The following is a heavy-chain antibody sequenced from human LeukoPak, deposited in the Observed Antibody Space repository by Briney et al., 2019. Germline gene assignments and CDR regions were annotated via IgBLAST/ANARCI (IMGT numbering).Heavy chain of an antibody. CDR3: ARDPRYSRSGYFDS. J-gene: IGHJ4*01. CDR1: GFTFDDYT. CDR2: IRYDGSNK. Sequence: PGGSLRLSCAASGFTFDDYTMHWVRQAPGKGLEWVAFIRYDGSNKYYADSVKGRFTISRDNSKNTLYLQMNSLRAEDTAVYYCARDPRYSRSGYFDSWGHGTLVTVSS. V-gene: IGHV3-30*02. D-gene: IGHD3-3*01.